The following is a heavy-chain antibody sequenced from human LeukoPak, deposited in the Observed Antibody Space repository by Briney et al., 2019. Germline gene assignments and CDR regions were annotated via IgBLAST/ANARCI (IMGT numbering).Heavy chain of an antibody. CDR3: ARHGGGGWFDL. CDR2: IYYGGST. J-gene: IGHJ5*02. V-gene: IGHV4-39*01. D-gene: IGHD3-16*01. CDR1: GGSISSGSYY. Sequence: SETLSLTCTVSGGSISSGSYYWGWIRQPPGKGLEWIGSIYYGGSTYYNASLKSRVTISVETSKNQFSLNLSSVTAADTAVYYCARHGGGGWFDLWGQGTLVTVSS.